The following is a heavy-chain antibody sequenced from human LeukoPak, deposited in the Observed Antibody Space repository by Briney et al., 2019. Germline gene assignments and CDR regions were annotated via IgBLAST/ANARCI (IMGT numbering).Heavy chain of an antibody. J-gene: IGHJ4*02. CDR3: ASPYCSSTSCPVGY. D-gene: IGHD2-2*01. Sequence: GGSLRLSCAASGFTCDDYAMHWVRQAPGKGLEWVSLISWDGGSTYYADSVKGRFTISRDNSRNSLYLQMNSLRAEDTALYYCASPYCSSTSCPVGYWGQGTLVTVSS. CDR2: ISWDGGST. V-gene: IGHV3-43D*04. CDR1: GFTCDDYA.